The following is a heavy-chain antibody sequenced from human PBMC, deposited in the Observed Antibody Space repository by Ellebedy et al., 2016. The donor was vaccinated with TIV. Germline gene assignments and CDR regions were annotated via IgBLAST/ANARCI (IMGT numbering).Heavy chain of an antibody. V-gene: IGHV3-30*01. CDR2: VSYDGGDK. J-gene: IGHJ3*02. Sequence: GESLKISCAASGFTFRKYAMHWVRQAPGKGLEWVSIVSYDGGDKNYADSVRGRFTISRDNSKNTLYLRMNSLRHEDTALYYCISDIVGDGFDNWGQGTMVTVSS. D-gene: IGHD5-12*01. CDR1: GFTFRKYA. CDR3: ISDIVGDGFDN.